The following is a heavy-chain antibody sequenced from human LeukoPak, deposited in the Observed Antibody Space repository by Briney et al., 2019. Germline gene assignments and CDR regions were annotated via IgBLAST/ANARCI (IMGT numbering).Heavy chain of an antibody. CDR3: ARDRPTVAAAGTVDY. Sequence: GGSLRLSCAASGFTFNNYSMNWVRQAPGKGLEWVSSISSTSSYIYYGDSVKGRFTISRDNAKNSLYLQMNSLRAEDTAVYYCARDRPTVAAAGTVDYWGQGTLVTVSS. CDR2: ISSTSSYI. CDR1: GFTFNNYS. D-gene: IGHD6-13*01. V-gene: IGHV3-21*01. J-gene: IGHJ4*02.